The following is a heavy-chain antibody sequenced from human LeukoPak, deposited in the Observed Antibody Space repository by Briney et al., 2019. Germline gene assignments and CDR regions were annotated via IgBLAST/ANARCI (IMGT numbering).Heavy chain of an antibody. J-gene: IGHJ4*02. CDR2: INYDGTSI. Sequence: GSLRLSCTASGFTFSSNWMHRVRQVPGKGPVWVSRINYDGTSISYAESVKGRFTISRDNAKNTLYLQMNSLRAEDTAVYHCARGLSDSWFYFASWGQGTLVTVSS. V-gene: IGHV3-74*01. CDR1: GFTFSSNW. D-gene: IGHD6-13*01. CDR3: ARGLSDSWFYFAS.